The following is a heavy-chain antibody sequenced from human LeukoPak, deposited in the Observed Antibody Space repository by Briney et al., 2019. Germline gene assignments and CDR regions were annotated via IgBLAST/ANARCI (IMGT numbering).Heavy chain of an antibody. CDR2: ISGSGGST. J-gene: IGHJ6*02. D-gene: IGHD5-18*01. CDR3: AKDSEQSDTASGYYYYYYGMDV. V-gene: IGHV3-23*01. Sequence: GGSLRLSCAASGFTFSSYAMSWVRQAPGKGLEWVSAISGSGGSTYYADSVKGRFTISRDNSKNTLYLQMNSLRAEDTAVYYCAKDSEQSDTASGYYYYYYGMDVWGQGTTVTVSS. CDR1: GFTFSSYA.